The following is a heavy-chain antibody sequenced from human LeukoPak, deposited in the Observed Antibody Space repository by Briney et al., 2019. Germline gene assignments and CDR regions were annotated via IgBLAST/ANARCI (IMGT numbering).Heavy chain of an antibody. CDR1: GYTFTSYD. V-gene: IGHV1-8*01. CDR2: MNPNSGNT. Sequence: GASVKVSCKASGYTFTSYDINWVRQATGQGLEWMGWMNPNSGNTGYAQKFQGRVTMTRNTSISTAYMELSSLRSEDTAVYYCARAAADPYSSGWYHTPYYYYGMDVWGQGTTVTVSS. J-gene: IGHJ6*02. CDR3: ARAAADPYSSGWYHTPYYYYGMDV. D-gene: IGHD6-19*01.